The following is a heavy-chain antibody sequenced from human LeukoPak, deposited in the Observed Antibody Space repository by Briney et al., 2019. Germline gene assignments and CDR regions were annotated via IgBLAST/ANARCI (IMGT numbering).Heavy chain of an antibody. CDR3: ASWGYYDSSGYYQIDY. CDR1: GFPVSSNY. Sequence: QPGGSLRLFCAACGFPVSSNYMSWVRQAPGKGLEWVSVIYSGGSTYYADSVKGRFTISRDNSKNTLYLQMNSLRAEDTAVYYCASWGYYDSSGYYQIDYWGQGTLVTVSS. V-gene: IGHV3-66*02. D-gene: IGHD3-22*01. J-gene: IGHJ4*02. CDR2: IYSGGST.